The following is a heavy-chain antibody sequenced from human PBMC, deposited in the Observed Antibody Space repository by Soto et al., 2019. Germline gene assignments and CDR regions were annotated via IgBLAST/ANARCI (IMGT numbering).Heavy chain of an antibody. CDR2: IYYSGGT. D-gene: IGHD3-22*01. CDR1: AGSVSSGSYY. V-gene: IGHV4-61*01. Sequence: LSLTCTVSAGSVSSGSYYWSWIRQPPGKGLEWIGYIYYSGGTNYNPSLKSRVTIPVDTSKNQFSLKLSSVTAADTAVYYCAREYYYVSSGYYYRVFDYWGQGTLVTVSS. CDR3: AREYYYVSSGYYYRVFDY. J-gene: IGHJ4*02.